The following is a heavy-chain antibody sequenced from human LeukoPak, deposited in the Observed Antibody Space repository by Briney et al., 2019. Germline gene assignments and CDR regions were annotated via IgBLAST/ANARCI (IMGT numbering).Heavy chain of an antibody. J-gene: IGHJ4*02. CDR2: INPNSGGT. Sequence: ASVKVSCKASGYTFTGYYVHWVRQAPGQGLEWMGWINPNSGGTNYAQKFQGRVTMTRDTSISTAYMELSRLRSDDTAVYYCARGGRRITMVRGVMGCDYWGQGTLVTVSS. D-gene: IGHD3-10*01. V-gene: IGHV1-2*02. CDR3: ARGGRRITMVRGVMGCDY. CDR1: GYTFTGYY.